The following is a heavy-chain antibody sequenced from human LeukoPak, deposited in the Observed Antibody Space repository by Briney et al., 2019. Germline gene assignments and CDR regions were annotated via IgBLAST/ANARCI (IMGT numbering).Heavy chain of an antibody. CDR2: ISSSYRTI. D-gene: IGHD2-21*02. CDR3: ARDDSMVTVSGMDV. Sequence: GGSLRLSSVASGFTFCSFEIIWVRQAPGKGLEWVSYISSSYRTIYYADSVKGRFTVSRDNTKNSIYLQMNSLRVEDTAVYYCARDDSMVTVSGMDVWGQGTTVTVSS. J-gene: IGHJ6*02. CDR1: GFTFCSFE. V-gene: IGHV3-48*03.